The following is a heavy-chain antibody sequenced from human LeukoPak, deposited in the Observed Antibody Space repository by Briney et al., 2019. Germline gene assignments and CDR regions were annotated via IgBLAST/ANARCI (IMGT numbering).Heavy chain of an antibody. D-gene: IGHD3-9*01. Sequence: KPSETLSLTCTVSGGSISSYYWSWIRQPAGKGLEWIGRIYTSGSTHYNPSLKSRVTMSVDTSKNQFSLKLSSVTAADTAVYYCARSFVAYYDILTGYSGWFDPWGQGTLVTVSS. J-gene: IGHJ5*02. V-gene: IGHV4-4*07. CDR3: ARSFVAYYDILTGYSGWFDP. CDR1: GGSISSYY. CDR2: IYTSGST.